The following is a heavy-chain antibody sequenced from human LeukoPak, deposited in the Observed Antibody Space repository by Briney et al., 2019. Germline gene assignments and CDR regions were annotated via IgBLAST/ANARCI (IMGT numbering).Heavy chain of an antibody. D-gene: IGHD3-9*01. CDR3: ARDLLTGYAFDY. Sequence: GGSLRLSCAASGFTFSDYYMSWIRQAPGKGLEWVSYISSSGSTIYYADSVKGRFTISRDNAKNSLYLQMNSLRAEDTAVYCCARDLLTGYAFDYWGQGTLVTVSS. J-gene: IGHJ4*02. V-gene: IGHV3-11*01. CDR2: ISSSGSTI. CDR1: GFTFSDYY.